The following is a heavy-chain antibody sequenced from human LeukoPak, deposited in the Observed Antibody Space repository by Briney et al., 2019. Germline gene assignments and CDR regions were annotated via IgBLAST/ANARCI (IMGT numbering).Heavy chain of an antibody. V-gene: IGHV4-34*01. D-gene: IGHD6-6*01. CDR1: GGSFSGYY. CDR3: ARSKYSSSSPYFDY. Sequence: SGTLSLTCAVYGGSFSGYYWSWLRQPPGKGLEWIGEINHSGSTNYNPSLKSRVTISVDTSKNQFSLKLSSVTAADTAVYYCARSKYSSSSPYFDYWGQGTLVTVSS. J-gene: IGHJ4*02. CDR2: INHSGST.